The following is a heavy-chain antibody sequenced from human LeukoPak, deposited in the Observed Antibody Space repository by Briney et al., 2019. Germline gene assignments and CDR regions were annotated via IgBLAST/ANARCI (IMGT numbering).Heavy chain of an antibody. V-gene: IGHV3-30*02. CDR2: IRYDGSNK. CDR1: GFTVSSNY. Sequence: PGGSLRLSCAASGFTVSSNYMNWVRQAPGKGLEWVAFIRYDGSNKYCADSVKGRFTISRDNSKNMLYLQMNSLRAEDTANYHCAKVASYGSADGFDIWGQGTTVTVSS. CDR3: AKVASYGSADGFDI. D-gene: IGHD3-10*01. J-gene: IGHJ3*02.